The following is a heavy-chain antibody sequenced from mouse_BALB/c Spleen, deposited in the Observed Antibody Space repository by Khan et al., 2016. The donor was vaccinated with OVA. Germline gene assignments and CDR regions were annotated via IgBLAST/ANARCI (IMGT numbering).Heavy chain of an antibody. V-gene: IGHV3-8*02. J-gene: IGHJ3*01. CDR1: GDSITSGY. CDR3: ARSTYRYAFAY. D-gene: IGHD2-14*01. CDR2: MIYSGNT. Sequence: EVQLQESGPSLVKPSQTLSLTCSVTGDSITSGYWSWIRQFPGNKLEYMGYMIYSGNTYYNPSLKNRISITRHTSKNQYYLQLNSVTTEDTATYYCARSTYRYAFAYWGQGTLVTVSA.